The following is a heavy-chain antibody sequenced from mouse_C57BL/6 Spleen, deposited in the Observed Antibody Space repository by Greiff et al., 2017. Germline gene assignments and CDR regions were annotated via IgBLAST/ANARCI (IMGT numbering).Heavy chain of an antibody. D-gene: IGHD3-2*02. CDR3: TTLDSSGYRAWFAY. Sequence: VQLQQSGAELVRPGASVKLSCTASGFNIKDDYMHWVKQRPEQGLEWIGWIDPENGDTEYASKFQGKATITADTSSNTAYLQLSSLTSEDTAVYYCTTLDSSGYRAWFAYWGQGTLVTVSA. J-gene: IGHJ3*01. V-gene: IGHV14-4*01. CDR1: GFNIKDDY. CDR2: IDPENGDT.